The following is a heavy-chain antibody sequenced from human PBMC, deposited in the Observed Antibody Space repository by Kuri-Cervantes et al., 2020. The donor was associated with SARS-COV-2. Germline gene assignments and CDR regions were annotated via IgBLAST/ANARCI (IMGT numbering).Heavy chain of an antibody. V-gene: IGHV3-30*02. CDR1: GFTFSSYG. CDR3: ATGLSSGWYYANSGHYFDY. Sequence: GGSLRLSCAPSGFTFSSYGMHWVRQAPGKGLEWVAFIRYDGSNKYYADSVKGRFTISRDNSKNTLYLQMNSLRAEDTAVYYCATGLSSGWYYANSGHYFDYWGQGTLVTVSS. D-gene: IGHD6-19*01. J-gene: IGHJ4*02. CDR2: IRYDGSNK.